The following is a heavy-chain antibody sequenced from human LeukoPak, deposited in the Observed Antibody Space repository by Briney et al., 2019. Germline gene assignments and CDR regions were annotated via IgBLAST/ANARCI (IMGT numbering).Heavy chain of an antibody. J-gene: IGHJ4*02. CDR3: ARDKGGSYYFLPDY. Sequence: GGSLRLSCAASGFTVSSYSMNWVRQAPGNGLEWVSSISSSSSYIYYADSVKGRFTISRDNSKNTLYLQMNSLRAEDTAVYYCARDKGGSYYFLPDYWDQGTLVTVSS. D-gene: IGHD1-26*01. V-gene: IGHV3-21*01. CDR1: GFTVSSYS. CDR2: ISSSSSYI.